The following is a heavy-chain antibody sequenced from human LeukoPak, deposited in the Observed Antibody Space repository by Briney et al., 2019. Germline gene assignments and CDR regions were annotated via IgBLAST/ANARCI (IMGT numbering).Heavy chain of an antibody. J-gene: IGHJ4*02. V-gene: IGHV1-8*01. D-gene: IGHD4-17*01. CDR3: ARAYVSYGDYNDY. CDR1: GYTFTSYD. CDR2: LNPNSGNT. Sequence: ASVKVSCKASGYTFTSYDINWVRQATGQGLEWLGWLNPNSGNTGYAQKFQGRVTMTRNTSISTAYMELSSLRSEDTAVYYCARAYVSYGDYNDYWGQGTLVTVSS.